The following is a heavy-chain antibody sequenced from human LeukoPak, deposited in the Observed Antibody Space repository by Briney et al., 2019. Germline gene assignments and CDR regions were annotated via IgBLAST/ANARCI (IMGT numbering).Heavy chain of an antibody. CDR3: ARVRCSSAGCNFAAMDV. CDR2: VTHDGSNK. D-gene: IGHD2-2*01. J-gene: IGHJ6*02. V-gene: IGHV3-30-3*01. CDR1: GFTFSTYA. Sequence: GGSLRLSCAASGFTFSTYARDWVRQAPGKGLEWVAVVTHDGSNKFYADSVKGRFTISSDNSKNTLYLQMNSLRAEDTALYFCARVRCSSAGCNFAAMDVWGQGTTVTVSS.